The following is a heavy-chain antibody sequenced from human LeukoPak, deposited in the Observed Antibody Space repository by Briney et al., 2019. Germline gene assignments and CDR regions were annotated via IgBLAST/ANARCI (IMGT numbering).Heavy chain of an antibody. D-gene: IGHD2-15*01. CDR3: ARGVCSGGSCYSEWNY. V-gene: IGHV4-34*01. J-gene: IGHJ4*02. Sequence: SETLSPTCAVYGGSFSGYCWSWIRQPPGKGLEWIGEINYSGSTNYNPSLKSRVTISVDTSKNQFSLKLSSVTAADTAVYYCARGVCSGGSCYSEWNYWGQGTLVTVSS. CDR2: INYSGST. CDR1: GGSFSGYC.